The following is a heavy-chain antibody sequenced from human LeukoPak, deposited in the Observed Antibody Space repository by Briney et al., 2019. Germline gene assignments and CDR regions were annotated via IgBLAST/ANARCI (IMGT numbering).Heavy chain of an antibody. CDR2: IIPIFGTA. V-gene: IGHV1-69*01. CDR3: AKELRVGGYDPNYFDY. CDR1: GGTFSSYA. Sequence: SVKVSCKASGGTFSSYAISWVRQAPGQGLEWMGGIIPIFGTANYAQKFQGRVTITADESTSTAYMELSSLRSEDTAVYYCAKELRVGGYDPNYFDYWGLGTLVTVSS. D-gene: IGHD5-12*01. J-gene: IGHJ4*02.